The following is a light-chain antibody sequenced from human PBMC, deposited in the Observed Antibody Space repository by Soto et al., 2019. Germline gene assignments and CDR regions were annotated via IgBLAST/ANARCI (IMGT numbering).Light chain of an antibody. CDR3: MQSIQLRIT. CDR2: EVS. J-gene: IGKJ5*01. Sequence: DIVMTQSPDSLAVSLGERATINCKSSQSVLYSPNNKNYLAWYLQKPGQPPQLLIYEVSNRFSGVPDRFSGSGSGTDFTLKISRVEAEDVGVYYCMQSIQLRITFGQGTRLEI. CDR1: QSVLYSPNNKNY. V-gene: IGKV2D-29*01.